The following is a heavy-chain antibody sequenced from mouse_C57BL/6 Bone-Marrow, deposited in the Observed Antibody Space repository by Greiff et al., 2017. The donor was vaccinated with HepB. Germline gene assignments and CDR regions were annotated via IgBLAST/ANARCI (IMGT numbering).Heavy chain of an antibody. CDR3: ATYYGSSYDWYFDV. CDR2: INPNNGGT. V-gene: IGHV1-22*01. D-gene: IGHD1-1*01. Sequence: EVKLQESGPELVKPGASVKMSCKASGYTFTDYNMHWVKQSHGKSLEWIGYINPNNGGTSYNQKFKGKATLTVNKSSSTAYMELRSLTSEDSAVYYCATYYGSSYDWYFDVWGTGTTVTVSS. CDR1: GYTFTDYN. J-gene: IGHJ1*03.